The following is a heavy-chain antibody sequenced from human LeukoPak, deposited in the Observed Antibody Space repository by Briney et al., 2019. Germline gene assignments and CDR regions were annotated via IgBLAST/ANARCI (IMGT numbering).Heavy chain of an antibody. CDR2: I. J-gene: IGHJ4*02. D-gene: IGHD3-3*01. V-gene: IGHV3-48*03. CDR3: ARDGGWSGLRTPYHFDR. CDR1: GFIFSNYQ. Sequence: GSLRLSWAASGFIFSNYQMNWVRQAPGKGLEWVSYISYADSVKGRFTISRDNANSSLYLQMQILRAEETAAYYCARDGGWSGLRTPYHFDRWGQGVLVPVST.